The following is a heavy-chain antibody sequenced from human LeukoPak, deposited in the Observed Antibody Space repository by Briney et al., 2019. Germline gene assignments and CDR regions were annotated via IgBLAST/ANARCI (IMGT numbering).Heavy chain of an antibody. Sequence: PSETLSLTCTVSGGSISSSSYYWGWIRQPPGKGLEWIGSIYYSGSTYYNPSLKSRVTISVDTSKNQFSLKLSSVTAADTAVYYCARNGLYSSSPDYYFDYWGQGTLVTVSS. J-gene: IGHJ4*02. CDR3: ARNGLYSSSPDYYFDY. D-gene: IGHD6-13*01. CDR2: IYYSGST. V-gene: IGHV4-39*01. CDR1: GGSISSSSYY.